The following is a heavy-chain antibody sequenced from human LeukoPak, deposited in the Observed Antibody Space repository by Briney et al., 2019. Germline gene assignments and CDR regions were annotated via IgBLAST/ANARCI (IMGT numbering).Heavy chain of an antibody. V-gene: IGHV1-69*04. D-gene: IGHD3-9*01. CDR3: ARGRAADWPYYYYYGMDV. CDR2: IIPILGIA. CDR1: GGTFSSYA. Sequence: GASVKVSCKASGGTFSSYAISWVRQAPGQGLEWMGRIIPILGIANYAQKFQGRVTITADKPTSTAYMELSSLRSEDTAVYYCARGRAADWPYYYYYGMDVWGQGTTVTVSS. J-gene: IGHJ6*02.